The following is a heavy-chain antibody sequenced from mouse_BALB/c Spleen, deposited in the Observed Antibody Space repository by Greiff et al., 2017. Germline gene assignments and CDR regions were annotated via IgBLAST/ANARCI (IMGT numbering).Heavy chain of an antibody. Sequence: QVQLKESGPELVRPGASVKMSCKASGYTFTSYWMHWVKQRPGQGLEWIGMIDPSNSETRLNQKFKDKATLNVDKSSNTAYMQLSSLTYEDSAVYDCARGEGNEYYAMDYWGQGNSVTGSS. CDR1: GYTFTSYW. CDR3: ARGEGNEYYAMDY. V-gene: IGHV1S127*01. D-gene: IGHD2-1*01. CDR2: IDPSNSET. J-gene: IGHJ4*01.